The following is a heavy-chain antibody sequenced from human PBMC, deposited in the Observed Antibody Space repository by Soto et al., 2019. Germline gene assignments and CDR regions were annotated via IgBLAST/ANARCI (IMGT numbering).Heavy chain of an antibody. J-gene: IGHJ3*02. D-gene: IGHD3-10*01. V-gene: IGHV3-74*01. CDR2: TKTDGTT. Sequence: GGSLRLSCAASGFTFSRHWIHWVRQTPGQGLVWVSRTKTDGTTSFADSVRGRFTISRDNAENTLYLQMNSLRAEDTAVYYCVRDMRPVPWYGGISSAFDMWGQGTMVTVSS. CDR3: VRDMRPVPWYGGISSAFDM. CDR1: GFTFSRHW.